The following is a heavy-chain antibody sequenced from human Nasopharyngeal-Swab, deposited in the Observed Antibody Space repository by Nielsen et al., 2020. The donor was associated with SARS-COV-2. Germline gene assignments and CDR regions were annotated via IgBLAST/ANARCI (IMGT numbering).Heavy chain of an antibody. D-gene: IGHD6-19*01. Sequence: WIRQPPGKGLEWIGYIYYSGSTNYNPSLKSRVTISVDTSKNQFSLKLSSVTAADTAVYYCARGDSGWSTTFDYWGQGTLVTVSS. CDR2: IYYSGST. V-gene: IGHV4-59*01. CDR3: ARGDSGWSTTFDY. J-gene: IGHJ4*02.